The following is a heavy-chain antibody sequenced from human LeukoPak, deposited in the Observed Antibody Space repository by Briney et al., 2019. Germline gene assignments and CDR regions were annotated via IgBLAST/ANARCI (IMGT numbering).Heavy chain of an antibody. CDR2: IYSSGST. V-gene: IGHV4-4*07. J-gene: IGHJ6*03. Sequence: PSGTLSLTCTVSGGSISGYYWSWIRQPAGKGLEWFGHIYSSGSTNYNSSLKSRVTMSVDTSKNQFSLKVSSVTAADTAVYYCARTTVPTLYSRYYYMDVWGKGTTVTVSS. CDR1: GGSISGYY. D-gene: IGHD4-17*01. CDR3: ARTTVPTLYSRYYYMDV.